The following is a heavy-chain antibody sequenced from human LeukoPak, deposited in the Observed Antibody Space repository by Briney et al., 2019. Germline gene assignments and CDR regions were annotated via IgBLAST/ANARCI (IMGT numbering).Heavy chain of an antibody. V-gene: IGHV4-39*07. CDR3: ARGRYDFWSGYFWTPNWFDP. CDR1: SGSISDSRYY. CDR2: IYYSGST. J-gene: IGHJ5*02. D-gene: IGHD3-3*01. Sequence: SETLSLTCSVSSGSISDSRYYWAWIRQSPVKGLEWIAAIYYSGSTYYNPSLKSRVTISVDTSKNQFSLKLSSVTAADTAVYYCARGRYDFWSGYFWTPNWFDPWGQGTLVTVSS.